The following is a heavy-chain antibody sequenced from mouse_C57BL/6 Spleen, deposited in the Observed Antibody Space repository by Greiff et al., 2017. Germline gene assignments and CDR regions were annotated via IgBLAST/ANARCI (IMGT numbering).Heavy chain of an antibody. CDR1: GFNIKNTY. CDR3: ARGGDGYFYYFDY. D-gene: IGHD2-3*01. V-gene: IGHV14-3*01. J-gene: IGHJ2*01. Sequence: EVNVVESVAELVRPGASVKLSCTASGFNIKNTYMHWVKQRPEQGLEWIGRIDPANGNTKYAPKFQGKATITADTSSNTAYLQLSSLTSEDTAIYYCARGGDGYFYYFDYWGQGTTLTVSS. CDR2: IDPANGNT.